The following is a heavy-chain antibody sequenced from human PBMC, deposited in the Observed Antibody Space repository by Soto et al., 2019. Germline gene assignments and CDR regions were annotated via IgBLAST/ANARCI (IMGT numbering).Heavy chain of an antibody. D-gene: IGHD4-17*01. CDR3: THRLRSNMDV. CDR1: GFALSTSGVG. CDR2: IYWDDDK. J-gene: IGHJ6*02. Sequence: QITLKESGPTLVKPTQTLTLTCTFSGFALSTSGVGMGRIRQPPGKALEWLALIYWDDDKRYSPSLKSRLTITKDTSKNQVVLTMTNMDPVDTAIYYCTHRLRSNMDVCGQGTTVTVSS. V-gene: IGHV2-5*02.